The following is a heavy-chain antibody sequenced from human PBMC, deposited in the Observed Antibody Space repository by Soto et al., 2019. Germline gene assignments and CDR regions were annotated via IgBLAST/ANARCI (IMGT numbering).Heavy chain of an antibody. Sequence: SVKVSCKASGGTFSIYAISWVRQAPGQGLEWMGGIIPIFGTANYAQKFQGRVTITADESTSTAYMELSSLRSEDTAVYYCARAFHYSSGWYDVGYWGQGTLVTAPQ. CDR2: IIPIFGTA. J-gene: IGHJ4*02. CDR1: GGTFSIYA. CDR3: ARAFHYSSGWYDVGY. D-gene: IGHD6-19*01. V-gene: IGHV1-69*13.